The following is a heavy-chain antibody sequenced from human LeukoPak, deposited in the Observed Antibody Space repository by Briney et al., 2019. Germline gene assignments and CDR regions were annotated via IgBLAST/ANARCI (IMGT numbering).Heavy chain of an antibody. CDR2: IYPGDSDT. CDR3: ARGRLDCSSTSCYYYFDY. D-gene: IGHD2-2*01. J-gene: IGHJ4*02. Sequence: GDSLKISCKGSGYSFTSYWIGWVRQMPGKGLEWMGIIYPGDSDTRYSPSFQGQVTISADKSISTAYLQWSSLKASDTAMYYCARGRLDCSSTSCYYYFDYWGQGTLATVSS. V-gene: IGHV5-51*01. CDR1: GYSFTSYW.